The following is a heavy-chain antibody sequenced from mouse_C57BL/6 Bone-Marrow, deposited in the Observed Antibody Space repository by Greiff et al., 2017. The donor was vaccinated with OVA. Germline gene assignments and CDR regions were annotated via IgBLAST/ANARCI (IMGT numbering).Heavy chain of an antibody. CDR2: IHPSDSDT. D-gene: IGHD2-10*01. CDR1: GYTFTSYW. V-gene: IGHV1-74*01. CDR3: AIPYYGTWFAY. Sequence: QVQLQQPGAELVKPGASVKVSCKASGYTFTSYWMHWVKQRPGQGLEWIGRIHPSDSDTNYNQKFKGKATLTVAKSSSTAYMQLNSLTSEDSAVYYCAIPYYGTWFAYWGQGTLVTVSA. J-gene: IGHJ3*01.